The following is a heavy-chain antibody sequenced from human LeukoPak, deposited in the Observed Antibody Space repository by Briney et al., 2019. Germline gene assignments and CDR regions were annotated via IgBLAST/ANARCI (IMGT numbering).Heavy chain of an antibody. CDR2: INPNSGGT. CDR3: ARGVTAGRFSLRPTGAYYTDV. Sequence: VASVKVSCKVSVYTLTELSMHWVRQAPGQGLEWMGWINPNSGGTNCAQKFQGRVTMTRDTSINTAYMELSSLRFEDTAVYYCARGVTAGRFSLRPTGAYYTDVWGKGTTVTVSS. CDR1: VYTLTELS. D-gene: IGHD6-13*01. V-gene: IGHV1-2*02. J-gene: IGHJ6*03.